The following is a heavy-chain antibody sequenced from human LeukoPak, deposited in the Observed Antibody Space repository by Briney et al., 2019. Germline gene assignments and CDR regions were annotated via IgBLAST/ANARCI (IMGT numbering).Heavy chain of an antibody. CDR3: ARFFWWVPQYYYYYGMDV. J-gene: IGHJ6*02. Sequence: GGSLRLSCAASGFTFSSYSMSWVRQAPGKGLEWVSRTNGDGSDTSYADSVKGRFTISRDNSKNTLYLQMNSLRAEDTAVYYCARFFWWVPQYYYYYGMDVWGQGTTVTVSS. D-gene: IGHD3-3*01. V-gene: IGHV3-74*01. CDR1: GFTFSSYS. CDR2: TNGDGSDT.